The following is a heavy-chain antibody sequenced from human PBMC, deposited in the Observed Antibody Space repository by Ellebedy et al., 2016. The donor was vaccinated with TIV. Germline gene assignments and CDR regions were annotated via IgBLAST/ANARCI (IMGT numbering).Heavy chain of an antibody. CDR2: IAVYSDHT. CDR3: ARSRLGGGHWYFDF. CDR1: GYTFTRYG. D-gene: IGHD3-10*01. V-gene: IGHV1-18*01. J-gene: IGHJ2*01. Sequence: ASVKVSXXVSGYTFTRYGMSWVRQAPGQGLEWMGWIAVYSDHTKYAQKFQDRVVMTTETATSTVYMELRSLRSDDTAVYYCARSRLGGGHWYFDFWGRGTLVTASS.